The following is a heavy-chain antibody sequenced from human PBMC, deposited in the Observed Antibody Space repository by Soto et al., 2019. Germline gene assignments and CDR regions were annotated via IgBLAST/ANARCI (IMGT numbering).Heavy chain of an antibody. CDR1: GFTFSSYA. V-gene: IGHV3-23*01. Sequence: GSLRLSCAASGFTFSSYAMSWVRQAPGKGLEWVSAISGSGGSTYYADSVKGRFTISRDNSKNTLYLQMNSLRAEDTAVYYCAKVGVGATTALYYFDYWGQGTLVTVSS. CDR3: AKVGVGATTALYYFDY. CDR2: ISGSGGST. D-gene: IGHD1-26*01. J-gene: IGHJ4*02.